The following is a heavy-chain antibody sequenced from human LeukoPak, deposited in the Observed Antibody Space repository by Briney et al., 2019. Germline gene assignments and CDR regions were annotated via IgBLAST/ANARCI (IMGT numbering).Heavy chain of an antibody. CDR1: GGSISSYY. CDR3: ARDPSRGSSGYVAFDI. Sequence: PSETLSLTCTVSGGSISSYYWSWIRQPPGKGLEWIGYIYYSGSTNYNPSLKSRVTISVDTSKIQFSLKLSSVTAADTAVYYCARDPSRGSSGYVAFDIWGQGTMVTVSS. J-gene: IGHJ3*02. CDR2: IYYSGST. V-gene: IGHV4-59*01. D-gene: IGHD5-12*01.